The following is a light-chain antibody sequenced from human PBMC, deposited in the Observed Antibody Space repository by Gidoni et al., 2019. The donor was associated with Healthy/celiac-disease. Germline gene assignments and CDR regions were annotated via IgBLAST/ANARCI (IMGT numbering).Light chain of an antibody. Sequence: EIVMTQSPATLSVSPGERATLSCRASQSVSSNLACYQQKPGQAPRLLIYGASTRATGIPARFSGSGSGTEFTLTISSLQSEDFAVYYCQQYNNWPPWTFGPXTKVEIK. J-gene: IGKJ1*01. CDR1: QSVSSN. CDR3: QQYNNWPPWT. V-gene: IGKV3-15*01. CDR2: GAS.